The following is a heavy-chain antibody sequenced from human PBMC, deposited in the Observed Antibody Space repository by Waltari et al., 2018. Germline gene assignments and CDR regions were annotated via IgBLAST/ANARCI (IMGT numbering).Heavy chain of an antibody. Sequence: QVQLQQWGAGLLKPSETLSLTCAGYGGSFSGYYWRWVRQPPGMGLVWIGEVDHRGSCNNNPPLRGGGTEVVSATKKQFSLKQSAVTAADTAVYYCARGNVGRYFGDSKGSYYGRDVWGQGTTVTVSS. D-gene: IGHD3-10*01. CDR1: GGSFSGYY. V-gene: IGHV4-34*04. J-gene: IGHJ6*02. CDR2: VDHRGSC. CDR3: ARGNVGRYFGDSKGSYYGRDV.